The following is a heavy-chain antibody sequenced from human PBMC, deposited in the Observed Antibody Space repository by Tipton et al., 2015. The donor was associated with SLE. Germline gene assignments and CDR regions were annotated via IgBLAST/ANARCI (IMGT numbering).Heavy chain of an antibody. D-gene: IGHD3-22*01. Sequence: TLSLTCTVSGDSIRGQYWSWIRQPPGKGLEWIGYIYYSGTTNYNPSLKRRVTISVDTSKNQFSLKLGSVTAADTAVYYCARDYDSSGSFDPWGQGTLVTVSS. J-gene: IGHJ5*02. V-gene: IGHV4-59*11. CDR1: GDSIRGQY. CDR2: IYYSGTT. CDR3: ARDYDSSGSFDP.